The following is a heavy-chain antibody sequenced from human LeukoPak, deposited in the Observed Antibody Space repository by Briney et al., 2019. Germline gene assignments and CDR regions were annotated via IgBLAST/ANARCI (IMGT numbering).Heavy chain of an antibody. CDR2: IYYSGST. CDR1: GGSISSGGYY. Sequence: SETLSLTCTVSGGSISSGGYYWSRIRQHPGKGLEWIGYIYYSGSTYYNPSLKSRVTISVDTSKNQFSLKLSSVTAADTAVYYCARNSGYSYGYSFDYWGQGTLVTVSS. CDR3: ARNSGYSYGYSFDY. V-gene: IGHV4-31*03. D-gene: IGHD5-18*01. J-gene: IGHJ4*02.